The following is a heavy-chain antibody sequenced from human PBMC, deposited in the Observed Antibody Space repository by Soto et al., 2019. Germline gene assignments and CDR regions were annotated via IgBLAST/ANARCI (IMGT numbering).Heavy chain of an antibody. Sequence: LRLSCAASGFTFGTYWMTWVRQAPGKGLEWVANMDEDGSQTFYVDSVKGRFAISRDNAKNSLYLQMNSLRAEDTAVYYCARDPGRRFDYWGQGSLVTVSS. D-gene: IGHD1-1*01. CDR2: MDEDGSQT. CDR1: GFTFGTYW. CDR3: ARDPGRRFDY. J-gene: IGHJ4*02. V-gene: IGHV3-7*03.